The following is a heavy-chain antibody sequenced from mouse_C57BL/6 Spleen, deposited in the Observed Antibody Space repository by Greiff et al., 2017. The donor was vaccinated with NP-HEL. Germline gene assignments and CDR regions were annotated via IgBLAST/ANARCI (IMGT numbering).Heavy chain of an antibody. CDR2: IWSDGST. CDR3: ARHDYGSSYAMDY. CDR1: GFSLTSYG. D-gene: IGHD1-1*01. J-gene: IGHJ4*01. V-gene: IGHV2-6-1*01. Sequence: VQLQQSGPGLVAPSQSLSITCTVSGFSLTSYGVHWVRQPPGKGLEWLVVIWSDGSTTYNSALKSRLSISKDNPKSQVFLKMNSLQTDDTAMYYCARHDYGSSYAMDYWGQGTSVTVSS.